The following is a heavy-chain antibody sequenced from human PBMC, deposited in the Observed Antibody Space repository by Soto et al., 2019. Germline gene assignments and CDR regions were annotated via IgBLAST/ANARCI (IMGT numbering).Heavy chain of an antibody. CDR1: GFTFSSYA. J-gene: IGHJ5*02. CDR3: ARAGSSSSYNWFDP. Sequence: GGSLRLSCAASGFTFSSYAMSWVRQAPGKGLEWVSAISGSGGSTYYADSVKGRFTISRDNSKNTLYLQMNSLRAEDTAVYYCARAGSSSSYNWFDPWGQGTLVTVSS. CDR2: ISGSGGST. V-gene: IGHV3-23*01. D-gene: IGHD6-6*01.